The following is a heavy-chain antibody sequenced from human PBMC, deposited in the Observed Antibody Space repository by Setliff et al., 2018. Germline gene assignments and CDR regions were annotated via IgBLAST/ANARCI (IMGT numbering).Heavy chain of an antibody. CDR1: GFTFSSYR. CDR2: IWDDGGNK. D-gene: IGHD5-12*01. J-gene: IGHJ6*03. V-gene: IGHV3-33*08. CDR3: ARGRGVASLSRRDSYFYMDV. Sequence: GGSLRLSCAASGFTFSSYRVHWVRQAPGKGLEWVAVIWDDGGNKYHADSVKGRFTISRDNSKNTLFLQMNSLSVEGTAIYFCARGRGVASLSRRDSYFYMDVWGKGAAVTVSS.